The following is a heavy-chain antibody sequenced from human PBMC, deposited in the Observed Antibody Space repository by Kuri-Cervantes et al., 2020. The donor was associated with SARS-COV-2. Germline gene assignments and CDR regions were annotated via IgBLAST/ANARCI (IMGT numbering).Heavy chain of an antibody. J-gene: IGHJ6*03. CDR2: IYYSGST. Sequence: GSLRLSCTVSGGSISSSSYYWGWIRQPPGKGLEWIGSIYYSGSTYYNPSLKSRVTISVDTSKNQFSLKLSSVTAADTAVYYCAAIWSGSYYYYMDVWGKRTMVTVSS. D-gene: IGHD3-3*01. CDR1: GGSISSSSYY. CDR3: AAIWSGSYYYYMDV. V-gene: IGHV4-39*01.